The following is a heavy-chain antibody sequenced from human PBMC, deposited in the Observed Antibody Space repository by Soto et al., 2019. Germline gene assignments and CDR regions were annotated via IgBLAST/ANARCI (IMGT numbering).Heavy chain of an antibody. V-gene: IGHV2-5*02. J-gene: IGHJ5*02. Sequence: QITLNESGPALVKPTQTLTLTCTFSGFSLTTSGVGVHWLRQPPGKALEWLAVIYGDDDKRDNPSLETRRTITQDTSKTQVALTMTNMDPLDTATYYCAHDPSYSSNWYIRDGWFDPWGQGTLVTVSS. CDR3: AHDPSYSSNWYIRDGWFDP. CDR2: IYGDDDK. CDR1: GFSLTTSGVG. D-gene: IGHD6-13*01.